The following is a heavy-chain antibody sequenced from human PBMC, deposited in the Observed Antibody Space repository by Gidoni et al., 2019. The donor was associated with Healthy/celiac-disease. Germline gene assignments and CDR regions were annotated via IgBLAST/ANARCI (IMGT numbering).Heavy chain of an antibody. CDR3: AKDQRISAVAGTIPDY. D-gene: IGHD6-19*01. Sequence: EVQLLESGGGLVQPGGSLRLSCAASGFTFSGDAMSWVRQAPGKGLGWVSAISGSGGSTYYADSVKGRFTISRDNSKNTLYLQMNSLRAEDTAVYYCAKDQRISAVAGTIPDYWGQGTLVTVSS. CDR2: ISGSGGST. CDR1: GFTFSGDA. V-gene: IGHV3-23*01. J-gene: IGHJ4*02.